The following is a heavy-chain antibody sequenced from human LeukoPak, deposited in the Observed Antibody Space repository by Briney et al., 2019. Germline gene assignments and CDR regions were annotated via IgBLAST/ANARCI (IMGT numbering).Heavy chain of an antibody. D-gene: IGHD3-16*02. CDR2: IIPIFGTA. J-gene: IGHJ4*02. Sequence: SVKVSCKASGGTFSSYTISWVRQAPGQGLEWMGGIIPIFGTANYAQKFQGRVTITADESTSTAYMELSSLRSEDTAVYYCARGYDYVWGSYQYDYWGQGTLVTVSS. CDR3: ARGYDYVWGSYQYDY. V-gene: IGHV1-69*13. CDR1: GGTFSSYT.